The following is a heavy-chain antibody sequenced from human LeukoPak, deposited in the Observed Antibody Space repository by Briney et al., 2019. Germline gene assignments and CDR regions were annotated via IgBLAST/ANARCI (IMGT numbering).Heavy chain of an antibody. V-gene: IGHV3-30*18. CDR2: ISYDGSNK. Sequence: QTGGSLRLSCAASGFTFTTYWMHWVRQAPGKGLEWVAVISYDGSNKYYADSVKGRFTISRDNSKNTLYLQMNSLRAEDTAVYYCAKDPTYGDSGDYWGQGTLVTVSS. J-gene: IGHJ4*02. D-gene: IGHD4-17*01. CDR1: GFTFTTYW. CDR3: AKDPTYGDSGDY.